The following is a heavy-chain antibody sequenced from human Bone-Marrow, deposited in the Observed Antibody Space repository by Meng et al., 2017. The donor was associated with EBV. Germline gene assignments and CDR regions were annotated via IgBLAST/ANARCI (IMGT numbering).Heavy chain of an antibody. CDR3: AREATDGFDY. CDR1: GYTFTNYD. D-gene: IGHD1-26*01. V-gene: IGHV1-8*01. J-gene: IGHJ4*02. Sequence: QVQLGQSGAEAEKPGASVKVSCKASGYTFTNYDINWVRQATGQGLEWVGWMNPNSGNTGYAQKFQGRVTMTRDTSTNTVYMELSSLRSEDTAVYYCAREATDGFDYWGQGTLVTVSS. CDR2: MNPNSGNT.